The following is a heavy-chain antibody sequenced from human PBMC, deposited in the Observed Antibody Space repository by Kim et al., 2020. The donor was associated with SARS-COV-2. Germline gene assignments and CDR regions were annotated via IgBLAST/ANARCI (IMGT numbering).Heavy chain of an antibody. V-gene: IGHV4-39*01. D-gene: IGHD2-15*01. CDR3: ARHEDLDYYGLDV. J-gene: IGHJ6*01. Sequence: SETLSLTCTXSGASIRATTHYWGWIRQPPGKGREWIGSVTDSGTTYYNPSLESRITISVDTSKNQFSLKVNSVTAPDTAMYYCARHEDLDYYGLDVWGQGPTVTVSS. CDR2: VTDSGTT. CDR1: GASIRATTHY.